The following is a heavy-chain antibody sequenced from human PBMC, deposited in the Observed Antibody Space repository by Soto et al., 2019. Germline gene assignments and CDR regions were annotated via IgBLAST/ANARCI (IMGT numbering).Heavy chain of an antibody. V-gene: IGHV1-3*01. J-gene: IGHJ4*02. D-gene: IGHD1-1*01. CDR3: ARARTGTPKFDY. CDR2: LNAGNGNT. Sequence: QVQLVQSGAEVKKPGASVKVSCKASGYTFTTSAMHWVRQAPGQGLEWMGWLNAGNGNTKYSQRFQDRVTITRDTSASTAYMELSSLRSEDTAVYYCARARTGTPKFDYWGQGTLVTVFS. CDR1: GYTFTTSA.